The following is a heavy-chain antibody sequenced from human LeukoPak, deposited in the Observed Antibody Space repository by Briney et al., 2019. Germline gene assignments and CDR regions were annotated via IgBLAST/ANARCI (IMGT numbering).Heavy chain of an antibody. Sequence: PSETLSLTCTVSGGSISSGSYYWSWIRQPAGKGLEWIGRIYTSGSTNYNPSLKSRVTISVDTSKNQFSLKLSSVTAADTAVYYCARHRWWFVKSGYMDVWGKGTTVTISS. J-gene: IGHJ6*03. D-gene: IGHD2-8*02. CDR2: IYTSGST. V-gene: IGHV4-61*02. CDR1: GGSISSGSYY. CDR3: ARHRWWFVKSGYMDV.